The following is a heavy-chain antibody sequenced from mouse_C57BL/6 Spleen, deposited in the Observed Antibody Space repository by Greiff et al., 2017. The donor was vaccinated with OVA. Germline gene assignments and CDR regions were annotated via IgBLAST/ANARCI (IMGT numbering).Heavy chain of an antibody. CDR1: GYTFTDYE. CDR2: IDPETGGT. V-gene: IGHV1-15*01. CDR3: TRGYFDV. Sequence: VKLMESGAELVRPGASVTLSCKASGYTFTDYEMHWVKQTPVHGLEWIGAIDPETGGTAYNQKFKGKAILTADKSSSTAYMELRSLTSEDSAVYYCTRGYFDVWGTGTTVTVSS. J-gene: IGHJ1*03.